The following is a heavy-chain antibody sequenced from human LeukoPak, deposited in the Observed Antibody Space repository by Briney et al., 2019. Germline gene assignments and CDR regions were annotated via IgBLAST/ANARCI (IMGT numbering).Heavy chain of an antibody. CDR3: ATLGDYDILTGYYKRGGGTWYYFDY. CDR1: GCTLTELS. Sequence: ASVKVSCKVSGCTLTELSMHWVRQARGKGREWMGGFDPEDGETIYAQKFQGRVTMTEDTSTDTAYMELSSLRSEDTAVYYCATLGDYDILTGYYKRGGGTWYYFDYWGQGTLVTVSS. V-gene: IGHV1-24*01. CDR2: FDPEDGET. D-gene: IGHD3-9*01. J-gene: IGHJ4*02.